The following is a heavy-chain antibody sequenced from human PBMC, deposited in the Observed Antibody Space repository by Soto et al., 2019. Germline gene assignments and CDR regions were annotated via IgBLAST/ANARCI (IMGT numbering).Heavy chain of an antibody. D-gene: IGHD2-2*01. J-gene: IGHJ5*02. Sequence: ASVKVSCKGSGYTFTIYAMHLVRPAPGQKVEMMGWINAGNGNTKYSQKFQGRVTITRDTSASTAYMELSSLRSEDTAVYYCARDYPRYCSSTSCPYNWFDPWGQGALVTVSS. CDR2: INAGNGNT. CDR3: ARDYPRYCSSTSCPYNWFDP. V-gene: IGHV1-3*01. CDR1: GYTFTIYA.